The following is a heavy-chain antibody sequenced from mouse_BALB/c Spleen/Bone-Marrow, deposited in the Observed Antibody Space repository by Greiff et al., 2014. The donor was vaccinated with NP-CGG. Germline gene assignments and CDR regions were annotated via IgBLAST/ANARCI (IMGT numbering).Heavy chain of an antibody. CDR3: APYYYGRWFTY. V-gene: IGHV14-3*02. Sequence: EVQLVESGAELVKPGASLKLSCTASGFNIKDPYMHWVKQRPEQGLERIGRIDPANGNTKYDPKFQGKATITADTSSNTAYLQLSSLTSEDTAVYYCAPYYYGRWFTYWGQGTLVTVSA. CDR1: GFNIKDPY. J-gene: IGHJ3*01. CDR2: IDPANGNT. D-gene: IGHD1-1*01.